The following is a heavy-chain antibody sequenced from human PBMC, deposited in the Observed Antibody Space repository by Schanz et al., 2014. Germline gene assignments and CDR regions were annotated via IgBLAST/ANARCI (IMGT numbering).Heavy chain of an antibody. Sequence: QVQLVQSGAEVKKPGSSVKVSCKASGGTFSSYAFSWVRQAPGQGLEWMGKIIPILGMENYAQKFKGRVKIKEEISTSTAYMDLSSLRSDDTAVYYCARDIQYHYDTSGPVGAFDIWGQGTVVTVSS. J-gene: IGHJ3*02. CDR2: IIPILGME. CDR1: GGTFSSYA. CDR3: ARDIQYHYDTSGPVGAFDI. V-gene: IGHV1-69*04. D-gene: IGHD3-22*01.